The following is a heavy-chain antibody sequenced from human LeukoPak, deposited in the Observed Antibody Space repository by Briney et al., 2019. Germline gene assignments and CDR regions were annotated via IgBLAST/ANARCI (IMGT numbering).Heavy chain of an antibody. V-gene: IGHV4-34*01. CDR1: GGSFSGYY. D-gene: IGHD2-2*01. CDR3: ARAFRGPVSDIVVVPAATSDYYYYGMDV. J-gene: IGHJ6*02. CDR2: INHSGST. Sequence: NPSETLSLTCAVYGGSFSGYYWSWIRQPPGKGLEWIGEINHSGSTNYNPSLKSRVTISVDTSKNQFSLKLSSVTAADTAVYYCARAFRGPVSDIVVVPAATSDYYYYGMDVWGQGTTVTVSS.